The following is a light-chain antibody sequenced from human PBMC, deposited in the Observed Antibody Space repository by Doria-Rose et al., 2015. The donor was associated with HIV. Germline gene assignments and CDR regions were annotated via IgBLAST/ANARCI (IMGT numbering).Light chain of an antibody. CDR2: AAS. CDR3: QQSCCTPST. CDR1: QSISSY. J-gene: IGKJ2*02. Sequence: LSASVGDRVTITCRASQSISSYLNRYQQKPGKAPKLLIYAASSLQSGVPSRFSGSGSGTDFTLTISSLQPEDFAAYYCQQSCCTPSTFGQGNKLEIK. V-gene: IGKV1-39*01.